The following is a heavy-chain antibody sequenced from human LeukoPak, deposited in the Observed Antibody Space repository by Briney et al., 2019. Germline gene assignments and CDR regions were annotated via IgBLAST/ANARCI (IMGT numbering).Heavy chain of an antibody. CDR3: ARHSGGDYVWGSYLQPYAFDI. CDR2: IYYSGST. CDR1: GGSVSSGSYY. D-gene: IGHD3-16*02. J-gene: IGHJ3*02. V-gene: IGHV4-61*01. Sequence: SETLSLTCTVSGGSVSSGSYYWSWIRQPPGKGLGWLVYIYYSGSTNYNPSLKSRVTISVDTSKTQFSLKLSSVTAADTAVYYCARHSGGDYVWGSYLQPYAFDIWGQGTMVTVSS.